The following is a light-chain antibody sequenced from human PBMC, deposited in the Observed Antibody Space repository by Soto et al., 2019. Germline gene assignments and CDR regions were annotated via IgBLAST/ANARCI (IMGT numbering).Light chain of an antibody. J-gene: IGLJ2*01. Sequence: QSVLTQPPSASGTPGQRVTISCSGSSSNIGSNTVNWYQQLPGTAPKLLIYRNNQRPSGVPDRFSGSKSGTSASLAISGLQSDDEADYYCAAWDDSLNAVLFGGGTKLTVL. CDR2: RNN. CDR1: SSNIGSNT. V-gene: IGLV1-44*01. CDR3: AAWDDSLNAVL.